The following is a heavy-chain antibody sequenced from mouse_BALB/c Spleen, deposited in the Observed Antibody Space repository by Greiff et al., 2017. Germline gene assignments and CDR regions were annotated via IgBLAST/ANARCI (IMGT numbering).Heavy chain of an antibody. D-gene: IGHD2-3*01. CDR1: GFNIKDTY. CDR3: ARDDGGTGDFDY. J-gene: IGHJ2*01. V-gene: IGHV14-3*02. Sequence: EVQLVESGAELVKPGASVKLSCTASGFNIKDTYMHWVKQRPEQGLEWIGRIDPANGNTKYDPKFQGKATITADTSSNTAYLQLSSLTSEDTAVYYCARDDGGTGDFDYWGQGTTLTVSS. CDR2: IDPANGNT.